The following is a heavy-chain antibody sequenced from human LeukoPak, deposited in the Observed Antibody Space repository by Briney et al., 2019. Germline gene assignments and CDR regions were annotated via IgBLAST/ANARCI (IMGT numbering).Heavy chain of an antibody. V-gene: IGHV3-33*01. CDR3: AGGKQREYQLPRGDY. Sequence: GGSLRLSCAASGFTFSNHGMHWARQAPGKGLEWVAVIWYGGSYKYYADSVKGRFTISRDNSKYTLYLQMNSLRAEDTAVYYCAGGKQREYQLPRGDYWGQGTLVTVSS. D-gene: IGHD2-2*01. J-gene: IGHJ4*02. CDR2: IWYGGSYK. CDR1: GFTFSNHG.